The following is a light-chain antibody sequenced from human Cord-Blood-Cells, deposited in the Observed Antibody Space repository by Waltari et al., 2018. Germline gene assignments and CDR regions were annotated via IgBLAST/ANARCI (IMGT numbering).Light chain of an antibody. Sequence: IQMPQSPSSLSASVGDRVTITCRASQSISSYLNWYQQKPGKAPKLLIYAASSLQSGVPSRLSGSGSGTDFTLTISSLQPEDFATYYCQQSYSTPYSFGQGTKLEIK. CDR2: AAS. CDR3: QQSYSTPYS. CDR1: QSISSY. J-gene: IGKJ2*03. V-gene: IGKV1-39*01.